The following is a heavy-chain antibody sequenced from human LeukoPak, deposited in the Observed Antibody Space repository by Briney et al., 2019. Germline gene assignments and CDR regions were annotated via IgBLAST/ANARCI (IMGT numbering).Heavy chain of an antibody. J-gene: IGHJ4*02. D-gene: IGHD6-19*01. CDR3: ARAAYSSGPDY. CDR1: GFTFSTFS. CDR2: ISPSSGNI. Sequence: GGSLRLSCAASGFTFSTFSMNWVRQAPGKGLVWVSYISPSSGNIHYADSVRGRFTISRDNAKNSLYLQVNSLRDEDTAMYFCARAAYSSGPDYWGQGTLVTVSS. V-gene: IGHV3-48*02.